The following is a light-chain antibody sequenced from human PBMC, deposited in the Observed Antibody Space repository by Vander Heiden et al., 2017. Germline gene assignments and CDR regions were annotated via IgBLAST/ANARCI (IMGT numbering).Light chain of an antibody. J-gene: IGKJ1*01. CDR2: GTS. Sequence: EIVNTQSPATLLVSPGEGATPSCRASQSVSINLAWYQQNPGQPPRLLIYGTSARATVIPARFSGSGSGTEFTLTISSLLSEDFAIYYCQQYYNCPWTFGHGTKVEIK. V-gene: IGKV3-15*01. CDR3: QQYYNCPWT. CDR1: QSVSIN.